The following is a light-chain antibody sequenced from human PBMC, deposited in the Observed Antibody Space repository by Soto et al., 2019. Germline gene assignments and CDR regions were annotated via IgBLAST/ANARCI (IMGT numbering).Light chain of an antibody. Sequence: QSVLTQPPSVSGAPGQRVTISCTGSSSNIGAGYDVHWYQQLPGTAPKLLIYGNSNRPSGVPDRFSGSKSGTSASLAITGLQGEDEADYDGQSYDSSLSGSYVVFGGGTKLTVL. CDR3: QSYDSSLSGSYVV. CDR1: SSNIGAGYD. V-gene: IGLV1-40*01. CDR2: GNS. J-gene: IGLJ2*01.